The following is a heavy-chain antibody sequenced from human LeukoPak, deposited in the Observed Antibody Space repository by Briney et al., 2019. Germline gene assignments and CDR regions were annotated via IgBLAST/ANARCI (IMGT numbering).Heavy chain of an antibody. CDR2: INPNSGGA. J-gene: IGHJ4*02. D-gene: IGHD4-23*01. Sequence: GASVKVSCKASGYTFTGYYMHWVRQAPGQGLEWMGWINPNSGGAKYAQKFQGRVTMTRDTSISTAYMALSRLTSDDTAMYYCARDNYGGNLFFDYWGQGTLATVSS. V-gene: IGHV1-2*02. CDR1: GYTFTGYY. CDR3: ARDNYGGNLFFDY.